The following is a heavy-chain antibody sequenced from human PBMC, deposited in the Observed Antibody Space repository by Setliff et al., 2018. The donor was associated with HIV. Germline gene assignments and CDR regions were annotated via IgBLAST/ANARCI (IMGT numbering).Heavy chain of an antibody. CDR2: MNPNSGNT. CDR3: AKESTIAARPARYFDL. J-gene: IGHJ2*01. CDR1: GYTFSIYD. V-gene: IGHV1-8*02. Sequence: ASVKVSCKASGYTFSIYDINWVRQATGQGLQWMGWMNPNSGNTGYARKFQGRVTMTRNTSISTAYMELSSLISEDTAVYYCAKESTIAARPARYFDLWGRGTLVTVSS. D-gene: IGHD6-6*01.